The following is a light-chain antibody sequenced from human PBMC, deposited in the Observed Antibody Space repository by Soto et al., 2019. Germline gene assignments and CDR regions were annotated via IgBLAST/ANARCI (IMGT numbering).Light chain of an antibody. Sequence: DIQMTQSPSFVSASVGDSVTITCRASQPIASWLAWYQQIPGKAPKLLIYAASSLQTGVPSRFSGSESGTDFTLTISSLQPEDFATYFCQQANSFPYTFGQGTKLEIK. V-gene: IGKV1-12*01. CDR1: QPIASW. J-gene: IGKJ2*01. CDR3: QQANSFPYT. CDR2: AAS.